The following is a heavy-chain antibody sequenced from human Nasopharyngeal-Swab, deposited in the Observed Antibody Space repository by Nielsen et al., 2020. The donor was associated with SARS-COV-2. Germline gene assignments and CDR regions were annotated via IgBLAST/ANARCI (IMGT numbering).Heavy chain of an antibody. J-gene: IGHJ3*02. CDR2: IYPGDSDT. Sequence: GESLKISCKGSGYSFTSYWIGWVRQMPGKGLEWMGIIYPGDSDTRYSPSFQGQVTISADKSISTAYLQWSSLKASDTAMYYCARHSTSRDYYGSGDAFDIWGQGTMVTVSS. D-gene: IGHD3-10*01. V-gene: IGHV5-51*01. CDR1: GYSFTSYW. CDR3: ARHSTSRDYYGSGDAFDI.